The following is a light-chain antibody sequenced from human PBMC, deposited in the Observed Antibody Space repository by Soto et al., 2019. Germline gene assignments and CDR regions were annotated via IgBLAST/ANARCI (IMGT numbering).Light chain of an antibody. CDR1: QSISTY. Sequence: DIQMTQSPSSLSTSVGYRVTITCRASQSISTYLNWYQQKPGKAPKLLIYAASTLQSGVPSRFSGSGSGTEFTLTISSLQPDDFATYYCQHYNSYSAAFGQGTKVDIK. CDR2: AAS. CDR3: QHYNSYSAA. J-gene: IGKJ1*01. V-gene: IGKV1-39*01.